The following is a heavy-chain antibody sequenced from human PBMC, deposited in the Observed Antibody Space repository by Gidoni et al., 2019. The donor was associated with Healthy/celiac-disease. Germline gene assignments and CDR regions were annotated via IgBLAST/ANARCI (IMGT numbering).Heavy chain of an antibody. CDR1: GVTFSSYA. Sequence: QVQLVESGGGVVQPGRSLRLSCAASGVTFSSYATHWVRQAPGKGLEWVAVISYDGSNKYYADSVKVRFTISRDNSKNTLYLQMNSLRAEDTAVYYCARVGVGGGGPAAMGAFDIWGQGTMVTVSS. D-gene: IGHD2-2*01. V-gene: IGHV3-30-3*01. J-gene: IGHJ3*02. CDR3: ARVGVGGGGPAAMGAFDI. CDR2: ISYDGSNK.